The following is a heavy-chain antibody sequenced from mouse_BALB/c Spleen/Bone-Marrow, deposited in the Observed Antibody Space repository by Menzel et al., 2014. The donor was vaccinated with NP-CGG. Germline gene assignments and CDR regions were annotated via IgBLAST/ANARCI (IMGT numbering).Heavy chain of an antibody. CDR2: ILPGSGST. J-gene: IGHJ2*01. Sequence: VKLMESGAELMKPGASVKISRKATGYTFSSYWIEWVKQRPGHGLEWIGEILPGSGSTNYNEKFKGKATFTADTSSNTAYMQLSSLTSEDSAVYYCARGAYYGNYFDYWGQGTTLTVSS. CDR1: GYTFSSYW. CDR3: ARGAYYGNYFDY. D-gene: IGHD2-10*01. V-gene: IGHV1-9*01.